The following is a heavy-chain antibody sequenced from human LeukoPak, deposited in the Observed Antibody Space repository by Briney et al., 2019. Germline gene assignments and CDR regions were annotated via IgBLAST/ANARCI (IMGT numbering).Heavy chain of an antibody. CDR2: INHSGST. D-gene: IGHD3-10*01. CDR3: ARVECWIRGVIDY. V-gene: IGHV4-34*01. Sequence: SETLSLTCAVYGGSFSGYYWSWIRQPPGKGLEWIGEINHSGSTNYNPSLKRRVTISVDTSKNQFSLKLSSVTAADTAVYYCARVECWIRGVIDYWGQGTLVTVSS. J-gene: IGHJ4*02. CDR1: GGSFSGYY.